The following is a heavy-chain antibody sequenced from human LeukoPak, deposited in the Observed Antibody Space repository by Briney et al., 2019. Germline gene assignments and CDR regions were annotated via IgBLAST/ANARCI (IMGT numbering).Heavy chain of an antibody. Sequence: SETLSLTCAVYGGSFSGYYWSWIRQPPGEGLEWIGEINHSGSTNYNPSLKSRVTISVDTSKNQFSLKLSSVTAADTAVYYCASGGWLRLGYWGQGTLVTVSS. CDR3: ASGGWLRLGY. CDR1: GGSFSGYY. V-gene: IGHV4-34*01. CDR2: INHSGST. D-gene: IGHD5-12*01. J-gene: IGHJ4*02.